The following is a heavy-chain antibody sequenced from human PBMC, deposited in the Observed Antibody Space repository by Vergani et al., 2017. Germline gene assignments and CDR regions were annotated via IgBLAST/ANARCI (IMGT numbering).Heavy chain of an antibody. J-gene: IGHJ4*02. CDR2: IYPGDSDT. D-gene: IGHD2-2*02. CDR3: ARRGRGYCSSSSCYIIDY. CDR1: GYSFTSYW. V-gene: IGHV5-51*03. Sequence: EVQLVQSGAEVNKPGESLKISCKASGYSFTSYWIGWVRQRPGKGLEWMGIIYPGDSDTRYSPSFQGQVTISADKSISTAYLQWSSLKAADTAMYYCARRGRGYCSSSSCYIIDYWGQGTLVTVSS.